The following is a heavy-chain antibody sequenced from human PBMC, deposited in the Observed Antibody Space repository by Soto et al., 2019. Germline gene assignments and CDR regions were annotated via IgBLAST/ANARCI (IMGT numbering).Heavy chain of an antibody. V-gene: IGHV1-3*01. Sequence: VKVSCKASGYTLTSYAMHWVRQDPGQRLEWMGWINGGNGNTKYSQKFQGRVTITRDTSASTAYMELSSLRSEDTAVYYCARDGAVAGDSNFDYWGQGTLVTVSS. J-gene: IGHJ4*02. D-gene: IGHD6-19*01. CDR3: ARDGAVAGDSNFDY. CDR1: GYTLTSYA. CDR2: INGGNGNT.